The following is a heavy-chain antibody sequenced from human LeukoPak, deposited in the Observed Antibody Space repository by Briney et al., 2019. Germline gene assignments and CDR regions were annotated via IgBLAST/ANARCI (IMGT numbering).Heavy chain of an antibody. J-gene: IGHJ4*02. CDR1: GFTFSSHW. CDR3: AKGRKQWLVLPDY. D-gene: IGHD6-19*01. V-gene: IGHV3-74*01. Sequence: GGSLRLSCAASGFTFSSHWMHWVRQVPGKGLVWVSRINKDGSNTFYADSVKGRFTISRDNAKNTLYLQMNSLRAEDTAVYYCAKGRKQWLVLPDYWGQGTLVTVSS. CDR2: INKDGSNT.